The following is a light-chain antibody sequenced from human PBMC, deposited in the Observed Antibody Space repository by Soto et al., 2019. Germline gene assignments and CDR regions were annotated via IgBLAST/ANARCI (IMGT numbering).Light chain of an antibody. Sequence: QSALTQPASVSGSLGQSITISCTGTSSDVGGYNYVSWYQQHPGKAPKLMIYEVSNRPSGVSNRFSGSKSGNTASLTISGLQAEDEADYYRSSYTSISTYVFGTGTKLTVL. CDR2: EVS. CDR3: SSYTSISTYV. CDR1: SSDVGGYNY. V-gene: IGLV2-14*01. J-gene: IGLJ1*01.